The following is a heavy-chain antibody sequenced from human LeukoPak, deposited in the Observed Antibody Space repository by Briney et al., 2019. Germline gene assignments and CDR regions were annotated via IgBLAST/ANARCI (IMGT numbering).Heavy chain of an antibody. CDR1: GFTFSDYD. CDR2: ISYLSSHV. J-gene: IGHJ4*02. Sequence: GGSLRLSCSASGFTFSDYDMNWVRQAPGKGLEWVSSISYLSSHVYYGDSVKGRFSISRDNAKNSLYVQMHSLGAEDTAIYYCGRAFPPLRTSSAGDLWGQGILVTVSS. V-gene: IGHV3-21*01. CDR3: GRAFPPLRTSSAGDL. D-gene: IGHD3-16*01.